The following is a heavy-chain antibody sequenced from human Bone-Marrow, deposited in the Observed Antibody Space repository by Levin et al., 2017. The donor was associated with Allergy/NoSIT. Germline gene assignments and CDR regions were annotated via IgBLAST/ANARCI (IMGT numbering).Heavy chain of an antibody. V-gene: IGHV4-31*03. CDR2: IYYSGST. J-gene: IGHJ4*02. CDR3: AREDGSTVDS. CDR1: GGSISRGGYH. D-gene: IGHD2-2*03. Sequence: ASETLSLTCIVSGGSISRGGYHWTWIRQHAGKGLEWIGYIYYSGSTYYNPSLKSRAMISVDTSKNQFSLKVSSATAADTAVYYCAREDGSTVDSWGQGTLVTVSS.